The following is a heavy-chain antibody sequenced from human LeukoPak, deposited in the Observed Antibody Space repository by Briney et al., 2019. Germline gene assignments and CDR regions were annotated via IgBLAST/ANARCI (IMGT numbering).Heavy chain of an antibody. J-gene: IGHJ4*02. CDR2: ISWDDDK. D-gene: IGHD6-13*01. CDR3: AHRVAYSSRIKY. V-gene: IGHV2-5*02. Sequence: SGPTLVKPTQTLTLTCTFSGFSLSTSKMGVGWIRQPPGKALEWLALISWDDDKRYSPSLESRLTIANDPSKNQVVLTMTNMAPVDTGTYYCAHRVAYSSRIKYWGQGPPVTVSS. CDR1: GFSLSTSKMG.